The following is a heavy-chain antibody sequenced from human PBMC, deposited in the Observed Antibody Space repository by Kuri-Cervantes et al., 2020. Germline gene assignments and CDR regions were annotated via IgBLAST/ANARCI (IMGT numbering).Heavy chain of an antibody. D-gene: IGHD3-16*02. J-gene: IGHJ6*03. CDR2: ITHDGKT. CDR1: GGPLTGYL. Sequence: SETLSLTCGVYGGPLTGYLWGWIRQSPGKGPEWIGGITHDGKTNSIPSLKSRVTISLDMSKNQFSLKLSSVTAADTAVYYCARAPYDYVWGSYRYYYYYYMDVWGKGTTVTVSS. CDR3: ARAPYDYVWGSYRYYYYYYMDV. V-gene: IGHV4-34*01.